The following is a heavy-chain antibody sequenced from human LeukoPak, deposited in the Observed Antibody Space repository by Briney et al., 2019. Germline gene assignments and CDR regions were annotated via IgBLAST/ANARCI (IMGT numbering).Heavy chain of an antibody. CDR2: INAYNGDT. V-gene: IGHV1-18*01. D-gene: IGHD3-10*01. CDR3: ARDGSGVWFDY. J-gene: IGHJ4*02. CDR1: NYTFTSYG. Sequence: GASVKVSCKASNYTFTSYGMSWGRQAPGQGLEWMAWINAYNGDTNYAQKFQGRVTLTTDTPTSTAYMELRSLRSEDTAVYYCARDGSGVWFDYWGQGTLVTVSS.